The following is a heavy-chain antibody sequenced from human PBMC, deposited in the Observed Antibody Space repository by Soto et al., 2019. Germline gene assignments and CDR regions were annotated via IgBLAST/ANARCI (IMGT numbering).Heavy chain of an antibody. D-gene: IGHD3-10*01. CDR2: ISAYNGNT. V-gene: IGHV1-18*01. CDR3: ARDGNGQAKHYYGSGSYYR. CDR1: GYTFTSYG. Sequence: ASVKVSCKASGYTFTSYGISWVRQAPGQGLEWMGWISAYNGNTNYAQKLQGRVTMTTDTSTSTAYMELRSLRSDDTAVYYCARDGNGQAKHYYGSGSYYRWGQGTLVTVSS. J-gene: IGHJ5*02.